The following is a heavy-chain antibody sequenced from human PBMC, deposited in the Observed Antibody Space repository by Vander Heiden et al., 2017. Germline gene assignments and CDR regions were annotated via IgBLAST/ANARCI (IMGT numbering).Heavy chain of an antibody. CDR3: ARDLRVATTSSGMDV. V-gene: IGHV3-33*01. CDR2: IWYDGSNK. J-gene: IGHJ6*02. Sequence: QVQLVESGGGVVQPGRSLRLSCAASGFTFSSYGMHWVRQAPGKGLEWVAVIWYDGSNKYYADSVKGRFTISRDNSKNTLYLQMNSLRAEDTAVYYCARDLRVATTSSGMDVWGQGTTVTVSS. CDR1: GFTFSSYG. D-gene: IGHD5-12*01.